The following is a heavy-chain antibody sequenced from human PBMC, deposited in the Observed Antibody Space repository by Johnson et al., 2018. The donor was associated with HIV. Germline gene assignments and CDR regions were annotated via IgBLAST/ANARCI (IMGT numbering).Heavy chain of an antibody. J-gene: IGHJ3*02. CDR3: ARAGYCSGGSCYSGVDAFDI. V-gene: IGHV3-13*01. CDR1: GFTFSSYW. D-gene: IGHD2-15*01. Sequence: VQLVESGGGVVQPGRSLRLSCAASGFTFSSYWMSWVRQATGKGLEWVSAIGTAGDTYYPGSVKGRFTISRENAKNSLYLQMNSLRAGDTAVYYCARAGYCSGGSCYSGVDAFDIWGQGTMVTVSS. CDR2: IGTAGDT.